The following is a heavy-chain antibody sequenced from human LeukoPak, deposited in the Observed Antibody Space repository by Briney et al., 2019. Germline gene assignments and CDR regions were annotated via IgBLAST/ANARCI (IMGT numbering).Heavy chain of an antibody. D-gene: IGHD2-21*01. J-gene: IGHJ3*01. CDR3: ASHTYYYHYGGDNPPAVGAFDF. CDR2: VYYSGNT. V-gene: IGHV4-59*08. CDR1: GGSISAYD. Sequence: SETLSLTCTVSGGSISAYDWSWIRQPPGKGLEWIGCVYYSGNTNYNPSLKSLVSISLDTSNNQFSLTMNSVTAADTAVYYCASHTYYYHYGGDNPPAVGAFDFWGQGARVTVSS.